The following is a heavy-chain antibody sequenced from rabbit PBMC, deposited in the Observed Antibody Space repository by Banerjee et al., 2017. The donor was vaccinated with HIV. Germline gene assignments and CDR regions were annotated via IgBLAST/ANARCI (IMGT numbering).Heavy chain of an antibody. CDR3: ARDLAGVIGWNFGL. Sequence: QEQLEESGGDLVQPEGSLTLTCTASGFDFSSNAMCWVRQAPGKGLEWIACIATGSSGSTWYASWAKGRFTISRTSSTTVMLQMTSLTAADTATYFCARDLAGVIGWNFGLWGPGTLVTVS. V-gene: IGHV1S45*01. J-gene: IGHJ4*01. CDR2: IATGSSGST. CDR1: GFDFSSNA. D-gene: IGHD4-1*01.